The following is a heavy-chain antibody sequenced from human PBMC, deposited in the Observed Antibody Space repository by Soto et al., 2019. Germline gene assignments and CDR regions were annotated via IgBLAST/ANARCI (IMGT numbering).Heavy chain of an antibody. V-gene: IGHV4-34*01. CDR3: ARLVPRITIAAAGSDY. D-gene: IGHD6-13*01. CDR1: GGSFSGYY. Sequence: SETLSLTCAVYGGSFSGYYWSWIRQPPGKGLEWIGEINHSGSTNYNPSLKSRVTISVDTSKNQFSLKLSSVTAADTAVYYCARLVPRITIAAAGSDYWGQGTLVTVSS. CDR2: INHSGST. J-gene: IGHJ4*02.